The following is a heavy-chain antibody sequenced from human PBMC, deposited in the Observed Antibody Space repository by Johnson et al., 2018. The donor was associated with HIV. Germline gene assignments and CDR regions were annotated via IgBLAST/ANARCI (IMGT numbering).Heavy chain of an antibody. CDR2: IKRKTDGGTS. Sequence: VQLVESGGGLVQPGRSLRLSCAASGFTFSNAWMSWVRQAPGKGLEWVGRIKRKTDGGTSDYAAPVKGRFTISRDDSKNTLYLQMHSLKTEDTAVYYCTTDPIVAAGHDAFDIWGQGTMVTVSS. V-gene: IGHV3-15*01. CDR3: TTDPIVAAGHDAFDI. D-gene: IGHD6-13*01. CDR1: GFTFSNAW. J-gene: IGHJ3*02.